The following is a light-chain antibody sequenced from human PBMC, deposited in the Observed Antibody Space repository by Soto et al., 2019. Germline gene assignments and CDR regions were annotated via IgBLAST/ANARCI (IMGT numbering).Light chain of an antibody. V-gene: IGLV6-57*04. CDR2: EDD. Sequence: NFMLTQPHSVSESPGKTVTLSCTRSSGSIGSNSVQLYRQRPGSAPTIVIYEDDQRPSGVTNRFAGSIDRSSNSASLTISGLQTEDEADDYCQSDDTNTVVFGGGTKLTVL. CDR1: SGSIGSNS. CDR3: QSDDTNTVV. J-gene: IGLJ2*01.